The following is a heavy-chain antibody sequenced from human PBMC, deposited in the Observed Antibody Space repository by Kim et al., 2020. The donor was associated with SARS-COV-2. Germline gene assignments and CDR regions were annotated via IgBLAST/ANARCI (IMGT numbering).Heavy chain of an antibody. J-gene: IGHJ4*02. CDR2: INPNSGGT. D-gene: IGHD2-21*02. CDR1: GYTFTGYY. V-gene: IGHV1-2*02. Sequence: ASVKVSCKASGYTFTGYYMHWVRQAPGQGLEWMGWINPNSGGTNYAQKFQGRVTMTRDTSISTAYMELSRLRSDDTAVYYCARDAAPTYCGGDCYPGGVGYWGQGTLVTVSS. CDR3: ARDAAPTYCGGDCYPGGVGY.